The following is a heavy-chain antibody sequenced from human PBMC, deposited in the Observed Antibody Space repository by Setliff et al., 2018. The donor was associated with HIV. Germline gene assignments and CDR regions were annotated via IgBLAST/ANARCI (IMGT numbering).Heavy chain of an antibody. J-gene: IGHJ5*02. CDR1: GFTFTTYA. CDR2: MSGTGAST. Sequence: PGGSLRLSCAASGFTFTTYAMSWVRQAPGKGLEWVSCMSGTGASTYYADSVQGRFTHSRDNSKNTLSLQMNSLRADDTAVYYWAKVEEVVPWFEPLCQGTLFTVSS. CDR3: AKVEEVVPWFEP. V-gene: IGHV3-23*01. D-gene: IGHD2-2*01.